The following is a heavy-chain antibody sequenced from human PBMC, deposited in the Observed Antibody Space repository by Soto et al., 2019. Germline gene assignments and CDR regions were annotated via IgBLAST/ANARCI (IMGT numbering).Heavy chain of an antibody. V-gene: IGHV3-48*03. Sequence: GGSLRLSCVASGFTFSTYEMNWVRQSPGKGLEWVSHISSSGSSIYYADSVKGRFTVARDNAKSSMYLQMNSLRAEDTAVYYCGRVGIGYYYAMDVWGQGTTVTVSS. CDR3: GRVGIGYYYAMDV. CDR1: GFTFSTYE. CDR2: ISSSGSSI. D-gene: IGHD2-2*03. J-gene: IGHJ6*02.